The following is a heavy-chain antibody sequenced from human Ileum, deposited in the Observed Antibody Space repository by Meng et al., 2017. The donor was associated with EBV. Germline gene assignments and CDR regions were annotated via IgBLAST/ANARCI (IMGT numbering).Heavy chain of an antibody. CDR2: IYYSGST. CDR3: ARGGWSLDY. Sequence: VQLRESGPGLVKPSEPLSLTCTVSGGSISSYYWSWIRQPPGKGLEWIGYIYYSGSTNYNPSLKSRVTISVDTSKNQFSLNLSSVTAADTAVYYCARGGWSLDYWGQGTLVTVSS. CDR1: GGSISSYY. D-gene: IGHD2-15*01. V-gene: IGHV4-59*08. J-gene: IGHJ4*02.